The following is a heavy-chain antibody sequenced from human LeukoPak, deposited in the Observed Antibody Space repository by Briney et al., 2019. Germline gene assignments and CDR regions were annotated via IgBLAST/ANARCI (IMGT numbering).Heavy chain of an antibody. CDR2: ISGSGGST. J-gene: IGHJ4*02. V-gene: IGHV3-23*01. D-gene: IGHD5-18*01. Sequence: GGSLRLSCAASGFTFSSYAMSWVRQAPGKGLEWVSAISGSGGSTYYADSVEGRFTISRDNSKNTLYLQMNSLRAEDTAVNYCAKAMETWIQLWVFDYWGQGTLVTVSS. CDR1: GFTFSSYA. CDR3: AKAMETWIQLWVFDY.